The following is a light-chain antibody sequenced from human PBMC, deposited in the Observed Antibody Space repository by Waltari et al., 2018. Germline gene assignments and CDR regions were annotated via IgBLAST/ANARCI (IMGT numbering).Light chain of an antibody. V-gene: IGKV3-15*01. CDR3: QQCYSTPYN. Sequence: EIVMTQSPVTLSVSPGERVTLSGRASQSIGSHLAWYQQKPGQPPRLLIYGASTRASGIPARFSGSGSETDFTLTISSLQSEDSALYYCQQCYSTPYNFGQGTKLEIK. CDR1: QSIGSH. J-gene: IGKJ2*01. CDR2: GAS.